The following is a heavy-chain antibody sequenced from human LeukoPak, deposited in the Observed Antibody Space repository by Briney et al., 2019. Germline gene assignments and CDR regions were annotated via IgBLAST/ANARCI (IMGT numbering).Heavy chain of an antibody. CDR2: IYTSGST. CDR1: GGSISSGSYY. J-gene: IGHJ4*02. CDR3: ARHRRFLEWSLDY. V-gene: IGHV4-61*02. D-gene: IGHD3-3*01. Sequence: SETLSLTCTVSGGSISSGSYYWGWIRQPAGKGLEWIGRIYTSGSTNYNPSLKSRVTISVDTSKNQFSLKLSSVTPADTAVYYCARHRRFLEWSLDYWGQGTLVTVSS.